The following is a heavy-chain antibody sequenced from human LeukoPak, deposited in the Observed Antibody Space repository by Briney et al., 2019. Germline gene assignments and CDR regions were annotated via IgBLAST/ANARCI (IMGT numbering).Heavy chain of an antibody. CDR2: INAGGGTT. Sequence: SGGSLRLSCAASGFTFSSYAMSWVRQAPGKGLEWVSIINAGGGTTYYVDSVKGRFTISRDNSKNTLYLQMNSLRADDTAVYYCAKDRTTVVTLDAFDIWGQGTMVTVSS. V-gene: IGHV3-23*01. J-gene: IGHJ3*02. D-gene: IGHD4-23*01. CDR1: GFTFSSYA. CDR3: AKDRTTVVTLDAFDI.